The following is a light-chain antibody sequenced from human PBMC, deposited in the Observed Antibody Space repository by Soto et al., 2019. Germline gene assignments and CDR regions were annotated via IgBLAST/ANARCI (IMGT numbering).Light chain of an antibody. Sequence: QSALTQPASVCGSPGQSITISCTGTSSDVGSYNLVSWYQQHPGKAPKLIISEVSKRPSGISDRFSGSKSGSTASLTISGLQAEDEADYYCCSYAGTSTHTVFGGGTQLTVL. J-gene: IGLJ7*01. CDR1: SSDVGSYNL. V-gene: IGLV2-23*02. CDR2: EVS. CDR3: CSYAGTSTHTV.